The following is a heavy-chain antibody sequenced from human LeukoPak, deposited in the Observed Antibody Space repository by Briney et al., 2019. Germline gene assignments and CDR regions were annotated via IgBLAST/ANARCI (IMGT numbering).Heavy chain of an antibody. CDR2: ISWNSGII. Sequence: PGGSLRLSCAASGFTFDDYAMHWVRQAPGKGLEWVSAISWNSGIIGYADSVNGRFTISRDNAKNSLYLQMNSLRDEDTALYYCAKDSSIAVAGTSYYFDYWGQGTLVTVSS. V-gene: IGHV3-9*01. J-gene: IGHJ4*02. CDR3: AKDSSIAVAGTSYYFDY. D-gene: IGHD6-19*01. CDR1: GFTFDDYA.